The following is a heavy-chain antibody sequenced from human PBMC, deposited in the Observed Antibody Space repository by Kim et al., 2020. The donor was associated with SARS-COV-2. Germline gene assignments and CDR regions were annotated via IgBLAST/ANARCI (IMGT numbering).Heavy chain of an antibody. D-gene: IGHD1-26*01. CDR2: SYI. CDR3: AAGATALDY. V-gene: IGHV3-21*01. Sequence: SYIYYADSVKGRFTISRDNAKNSLYLQMNSLRGEDTAVYYCAAGATALDYWGQGTLVTVSS. J-gene: IGHJ4*02.